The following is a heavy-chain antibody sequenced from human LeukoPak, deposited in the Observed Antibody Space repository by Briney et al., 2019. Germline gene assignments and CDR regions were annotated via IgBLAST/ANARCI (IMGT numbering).Heavy chain of an antibody. J-gene: IGHJ6*03. V-gene: IGHV1-2*02. Sequence: ASVKVSCRASGFTFTAYYIHWVRQAPGQGLEWMGWINPNGGGTISAENFQGRPTMTRDTSISTAYMELGGLRSDDTAVYYCVRAVVVPAAAQGSYHYHMDVWGKGTTVTVSS. D-gene: IGHD2-2*01. CDR3: VRAVVVPAAAQGSYHYHMDV. CDR1: GFTFTAYY. CDR2: INPNGGGT.